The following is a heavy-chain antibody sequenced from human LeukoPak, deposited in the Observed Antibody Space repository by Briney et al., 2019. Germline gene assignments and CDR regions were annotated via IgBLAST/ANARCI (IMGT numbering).Heavy chain of an antibody. Sequence: ASVKVSCKVPAYTLTELSMHWVRQAPGKGLEWMGGFDPEDGETVYAQKLQGRITMTEDTSTDTAYMELSSLRSEDTAVYYCATGLTMFRDRPVKGPGHWGQGSLVTVSS. V-gene: IGHV1-24*01. CDR3: ATGLTMFRDRPVKGPGH. CDR1: AYTLTELS. CDR2: FDPEDGET. D-gene: IGHD3-10*01. J-gene: IGHJ4*02.